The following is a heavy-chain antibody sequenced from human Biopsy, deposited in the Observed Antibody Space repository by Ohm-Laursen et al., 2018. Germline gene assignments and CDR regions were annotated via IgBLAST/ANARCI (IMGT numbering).Heavy chain of an antibody. J-gene: IGHJ6*03. CDR2: IWYDGTDK. D-gene: IGHD3-10*01. Sequence: SLRLSCAASGFTFSGYGMHWVRQAPGKGLEWVAVIWYDGTDKFYADSVKGRFTISRDNSKNTLYLHMNSLRAADTAVYYCARDRYYGSENYFSHYNMDVWGQGTTATVSS. V-gene: IGHV3-33*01. CDR1: GFTFSGYG. CDR3: ARDRYYGSENYFSHYNMDV.